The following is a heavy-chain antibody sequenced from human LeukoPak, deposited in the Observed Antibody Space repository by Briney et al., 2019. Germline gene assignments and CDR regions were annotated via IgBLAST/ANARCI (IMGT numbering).Heavy chain of an antibody. CDR3: ARVSWHYYDSSGYLVY. CDR1: GFNFSDYY. CDR2: ISSTASTI. D-gene: IGHD3-22*01. Sequence: GGSLLILCAAFGFNFSDYYMSRFRQATGKELETISYISSTASTIYYAHSMKGRFTISRDNAKNSLYLQMNSLRAEDTAVYYCARVSWHYYDSSGYLVYWGQGTLVTVSS. J-gene: IGHJ4*02. V-gene: IGHV3-11*01.